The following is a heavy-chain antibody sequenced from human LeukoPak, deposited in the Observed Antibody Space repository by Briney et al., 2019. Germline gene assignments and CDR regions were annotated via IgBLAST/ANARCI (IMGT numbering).Heavy chain of an antibody. CDR2: IYPGDSDT. D-gene: IGHD1-14*01. CDR1: GYSFTSYW. CDR3: ARPHTLDRTTKYYFDY. V-gene: IGHV5-51*01. J-gene: IGHJ4*02. Sequence: GESLKISCKGSGYSFTSYWIGWVRQMPGKGLEWMGIIYPGDSDTKYSPSFQGQVTISADKSITTAYLQWSSLEASDTAMYYCARPHTLDRTTKYYFDYWGQGTLVTASS.